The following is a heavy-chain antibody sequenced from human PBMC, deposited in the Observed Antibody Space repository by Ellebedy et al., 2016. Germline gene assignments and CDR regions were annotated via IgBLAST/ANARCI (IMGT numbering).Heavy chain of an antibody. CDR1: GSSFRFYV. V-gene: IGHV3-23*01. Sequence: GESLKISXAATGSSFRFYVMAWVRQAPGKGLEWLSSISASGDSTHYADSVKGRFTISRDNSGNTLSLQMSSLRVEDTAIYFCAKEPPRSWTEAPDSWGQGTLVTVSS. J-gene: IGHJ4*02. CDR3: AKEPPRSWTEAPDS. CDR2: ISASGDST. D-gene: IGHD3/OR15-3a*01.